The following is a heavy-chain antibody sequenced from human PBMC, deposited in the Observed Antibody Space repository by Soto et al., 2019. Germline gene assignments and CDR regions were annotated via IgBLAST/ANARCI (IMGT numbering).Heavy chain of an antibody. Sequence: QVQLVQSGAEVKKPGSSVKVSCKASGGTFSSYAISWVRQAPGQGLEWMGGIIPIFGTANYAQKFQGRVTITADESTSTAYMELRSLRSEDTAVYYCARARQRVVPAAIYYYYGMDVWGQGTTVTVSS. V-gene: IGHV1-69*01. CDR2: IIPIFGTA. CDR1: GGTFSSYA. CDR3: ARARQRVVPAAIYYYYGMDV. D-gene: IGHD2-2*01. J-gene: IGHJ6*02.